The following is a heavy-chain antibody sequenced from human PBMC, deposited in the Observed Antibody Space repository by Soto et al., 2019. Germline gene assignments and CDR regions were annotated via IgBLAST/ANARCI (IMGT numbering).Heavy chain of an antibody. CDR3: ARASRYCTNGVCRYYFDY. D-gene: IGHD2-8*01. CDR2: IWYDGSNK. Sequence: PAGSVRISGAAAEFTFRGYGMNWARKAPGKGREWVAVIWYDGSNKYYADSVKGRFTISRDNSKNTLYLQMNSLRAEDTAVYYCARASRYCTNGVCRYYFDYWGQGTLVTVSS. J-gene: IGHJ4*02. CDR1: EFTFRGYG. V-gene: IGHV3-33*01.